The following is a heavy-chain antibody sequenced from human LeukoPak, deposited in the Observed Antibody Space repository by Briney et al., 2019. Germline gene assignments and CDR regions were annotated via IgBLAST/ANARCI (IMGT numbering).Heavy chain of an antibody. J-gene: IGHJ4*02. CDR1: EYTLTGYY. Sequence: ASVKVSCKASEYTLTGYYMHWVRQAPGPGLEWMGWINPNSGGTNYAQKFQGRVTMTRDTSISTAYMELSRLKSDDTAVYYCARVRPYSSGWNFDYWGQGTLLTVSS. V-gene: IGHV1-2*02. CDR2: INPNSGGT. D-gene: IGHD6-19*01. CDR3: ARVRPYSSGWNFDY.